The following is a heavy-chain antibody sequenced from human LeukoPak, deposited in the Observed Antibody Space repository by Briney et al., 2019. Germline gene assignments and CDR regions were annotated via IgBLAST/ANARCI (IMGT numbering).Heavy chain of an antibody. CDR3: AREKEGDIVVVPAAIGQARWFDP. CDR2: IYYSGST. CDR1: AGSISSGGYY. J-gene: IGHJ5*02. Sequence: TSQTLSLACTVSAGSISSGGYYWSWIRQHPGKGLERRGYIYYSGSTYYNPSLKSRVPISVDASKNQFSLKLSSVTAAETAVYYCAREKEGDIVVVPAAIGQARWFDPWGQGTLVTVSS. D-gene: IGHD2-2*01. V-gene: IGHV4-31*03.